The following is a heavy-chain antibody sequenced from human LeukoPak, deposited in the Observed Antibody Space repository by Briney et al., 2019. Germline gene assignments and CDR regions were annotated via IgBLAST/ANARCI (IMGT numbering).Heavy chain of an antibody. CDR1: GITFADYA. CDR3: AKDNEGDFWYFDY. V-gene: IGHV3-9*01. D-gene: IGHD3-3*01. CDR2: ISWDSGSI. J-gene: IGHJ4*02. Sequence: PGGSLRLSCAASGITFADYAMHWVRQCPGKGLEWVSVISWDSGSIGYADSVKGRFPISRDNAKNSPYLQMNSLRAEDTALYYCAKDNEGDFWYFDYWGQGTLVTVSS.